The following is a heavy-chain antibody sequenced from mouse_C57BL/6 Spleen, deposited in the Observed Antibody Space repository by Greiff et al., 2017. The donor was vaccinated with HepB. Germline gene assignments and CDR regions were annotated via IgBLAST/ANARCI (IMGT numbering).Heavy chain of an antibody. V-gene: IGHV5-4*03. CDR3: ARRRGYYGSSSPFAY. CDR2: ISDGGSYT. Sequence: EVKLMESGGGLVKPGGSLKLSCAASGFTFSSYAMSWVRQTPEKRLEWVATISDGGSYTYYPDNVKGRFTISRDNAKNNLYLQMSHLKSEDTAMYYCARRRGYYGSSSPFAYWGQGTLVTVSA. J-gene: IGHJ3*01. CDR1: GFTFSSYA. D-gene: IGHD1-1*01.